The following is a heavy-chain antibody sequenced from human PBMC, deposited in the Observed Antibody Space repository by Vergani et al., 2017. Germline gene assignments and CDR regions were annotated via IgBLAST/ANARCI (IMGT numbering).Heavy chain of an antibody. CDR3: SKGVYCSSTSCYEGRGYYYGMGV. CDR1: GFTFSSYA. D-gene: IGHD2-2*01. J-gene: IGHJ6*02. Sequence: EVQLLESGGGLVQPGGSLRLSCAASGFTFSSYAMSWVRQVPGKGLELVSGISGSGGNTYYAKCVKGRFTSSRDNSKNTLYLQMNSLRADDPAGYYCSKGVYCSSTSCYEGRGYYYGMGVWGQGTTVTFSS. V-gene: IGHV3-23*01. CDR2: ISGSGGNT.